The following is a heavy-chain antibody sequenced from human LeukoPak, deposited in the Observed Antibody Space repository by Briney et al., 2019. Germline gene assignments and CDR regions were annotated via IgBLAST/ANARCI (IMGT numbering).Heavy chain of an antibody. Sequence: GGSLRLSCAASGFTFSSYATSWVRQAPGKGLGWVSAISGSGVSTYYADSVKGRFTISRDNSKNTLYLQMNSLRVEDTAVYYCAKVSGWSFYHYGMDVWGQGTTVTVSS. J-gene: IGHJ6*02. CDR2: ISGSGVST. D-gene: IGHD6-19*01. CDR3: AKVSGWSFYHYGMDV. CDR1: GFTFSSYA. V-gene: IGHV3-23*01.